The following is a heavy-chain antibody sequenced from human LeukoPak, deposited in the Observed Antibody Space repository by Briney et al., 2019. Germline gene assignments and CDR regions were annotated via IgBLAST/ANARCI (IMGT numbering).Heavy chain of an antibody. CDR3: AKDKGNIVVVPAAMDY. J-gene: IGHJ4*02. CDR1: GFTFSSYA. V-gene: IGHV3-23*01. Sequence: QSGGSLRLSCAASGFTFSSYAMSWVRQAPGKGLEWVSAISGSGGSTYYADSVKGRFTISRDNSKNTLYLQMNSLRAEDTAVYYCAKDKGNIVVVPAAMDYWGQGTLVTVSS. D-gene: IGHD2-2*01. CDR2: ISGSGGST.